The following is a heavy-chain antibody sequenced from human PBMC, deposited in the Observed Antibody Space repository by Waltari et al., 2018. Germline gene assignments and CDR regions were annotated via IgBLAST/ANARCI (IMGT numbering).Heavy chain of an antibody. CDR1: GYTLTELF. CDR3: ATDTSFYSSVPYFDY. Sequence: QVKLVQSGAEVKKPGASLTVSCKVSGYTLTELFMHWVLQAPGKGLEWMGGFDPEDGETIYAQKFQGRVTMTEDTSTDTAYMELSSLRSEDTAVYYCATDTSFYSSVPYFDYWGQGTLVTVSS. D-gene: IGHD2-2*01. CDR2: FDPEDGET. V-gene: IGHV1-24*01. J-gene: IGHJ4*02.